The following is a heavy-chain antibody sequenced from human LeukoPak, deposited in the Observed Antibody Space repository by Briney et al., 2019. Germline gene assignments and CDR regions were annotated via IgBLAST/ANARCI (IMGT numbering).Heavy chain of an antibody. CDR3: AKNYGSDRGVPYGMDV. V-gene: IGHV3-23*01. Sequence: PGGSLRLSCAASGFTFGNYAMRWVRQAPGKGLEWVAAICGISGSTTIYAGSVKGRFTVSRDNSKSTLYLQMNSLRAEDTAVYYCAKNYGSDRGVPYGMDVWGQGTTVTVAS. CDR1: GFTFGNYA. J-gene: IGHJ6*02. D-gene: IGHD3-10*01. CDR2: ICGISGSTT.